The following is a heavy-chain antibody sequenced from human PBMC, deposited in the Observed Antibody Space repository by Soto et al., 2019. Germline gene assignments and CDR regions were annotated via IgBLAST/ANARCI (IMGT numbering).Heavy chain of an antibody. J-gene: IGHJ4*02. V-gene: IGHV1-2*02. Sequence: QAHLVQSGAEVKKPGASVKVSCKASGYTFTGYTFHWVRQAPGQGLEWMEWINSSSSDSSFAPKIQGRVTVTMDAPSSTAYMELTRLRSDDTAVYYCATEMATIKGFFDKWGQGTPVAVSS. CDR3: ATEMATIKGFFDK. CDR2: INSSSSDS. D-gene: IGHD2-8*01. CDR1: GYTFTGYT.